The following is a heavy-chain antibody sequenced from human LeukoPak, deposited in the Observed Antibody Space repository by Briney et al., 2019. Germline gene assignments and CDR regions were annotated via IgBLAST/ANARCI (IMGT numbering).Heavy chain of an antibody. CDR3: ATEGDYYDSSGEVAY. J-gene: IGHJ4*02. D-gene: IGHD3-22*01. CDR1: GFTFSSYC. CDR2: IKQDGGEK. V-gene: IGHV3-7*01. Sequence: GGSLRLSCAASGFTFSSYCMSWVRQAPGKGLEWVANIKQDGGEKYYVDSVKGRFTISRDNAKNTLYLQMNSLRAEDTAVYYCATEGDYYDSSGEVAYWGQGTLVTVSS.